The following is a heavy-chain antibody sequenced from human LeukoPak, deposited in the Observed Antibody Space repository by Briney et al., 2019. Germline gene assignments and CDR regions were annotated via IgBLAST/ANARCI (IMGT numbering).Heavy chain of an antibody. J-gene: IGHJ4*02. CDR2: IRGGGVST. V-gene: IGHV3-23*01. Sequence: GGSLRLSCAASGFTFSSYAMSWVRQAPGKGLEWVSFIRGGGVSTYYADSVKGRFTISRDNSKNMLYLQMNNLRAEDTAVYYCAKGGGSPIWGQGTLVTVSS. D-gene: IGHD3-10*01. CDR3: AKGGGSPI. CDR1: GFTFSSYA.